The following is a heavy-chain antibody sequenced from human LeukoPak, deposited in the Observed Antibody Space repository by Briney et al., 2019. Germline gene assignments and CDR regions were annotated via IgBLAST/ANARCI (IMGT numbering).Heavy chain of an antibody. Sequence: SETLSLTCTVSGGSISSYYWSWLRQPPGKGLEWIGNIYDSGSTNYNPSLKSRVTISVDTSKNQCSLRLSSVTAADTAVYYCARQSISGSSLSYFDYWGQGTLVNVSS. CDR2: IYDSGST. J-gene: IGHJ4*02. V-gene: IGHV4-59*01. CDR3: ARQSISGSSLSYFDY. D-gene: IGHD3-22*01. CDR1: GGSISSYY.